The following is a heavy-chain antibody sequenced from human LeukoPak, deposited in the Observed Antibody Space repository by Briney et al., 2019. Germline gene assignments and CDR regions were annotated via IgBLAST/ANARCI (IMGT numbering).Heavy chain of an antibody. CDR2: INPSGGYT. V-gene: IGHV1-46*01. CDR3: ARIPEMTTMKGLGY. CDR1: GYTFTSYY. Sequence: ASVKVSCKASGYTFTSYYIHWVRQAPGQGLEWMGLINPSGGYTAYAQKFQGRVTMTRDSSTSTAYMELSSLRSEDTAVYYCARIPEMTTMKGLGYWGQGTLVTVSS. J-gene: IGHJ4*02. D-gene: IGHD5-24*01.